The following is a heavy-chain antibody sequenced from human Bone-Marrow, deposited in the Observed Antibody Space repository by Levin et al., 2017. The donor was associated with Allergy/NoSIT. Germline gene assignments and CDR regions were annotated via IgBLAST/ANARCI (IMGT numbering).Heavy chain of an antibody. CDR2: INHSGST. CDR3: ASGVENYYDSSGYEDY. V-gene: IGHV4-34*01. Sequence: SETLSLTCAVYGGSFSGYYWSWIRQPPGKGLEWIGEINHSGSTNYNPSLKSRVTISVDTSKNQFSLKLSSVTAADTAVYYCASGVENYYDSSGYEDYWGQGTLVTVSS. CDR1: GGSFSGYY. J-gene: IGHJ4*02. D-gene: IGHD3-22*01.